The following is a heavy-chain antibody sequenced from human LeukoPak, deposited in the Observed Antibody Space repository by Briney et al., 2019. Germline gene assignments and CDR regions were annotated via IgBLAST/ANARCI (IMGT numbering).Heavy chain of an antibody. D-gene: IGHD3-9*01. CDR3: ARDPVTTLRYFDWSLRYYFDY. CDR1: GFTFDDYA. J-gene: IGHJ4*02. V-gene: IGHV3-9*01. CDR2: INWNSDSI. Sequence: PGRSLRLSCAVSGFTFDDYAMHWVRQVPGKGLEWVSGINWNSDSIGYADSVKGRFTISRDNAKNSLYLQMNSLRAEDTAVYYCARDPVTTLRYFDWSLRYYFDYWGQGTLVTVSS.